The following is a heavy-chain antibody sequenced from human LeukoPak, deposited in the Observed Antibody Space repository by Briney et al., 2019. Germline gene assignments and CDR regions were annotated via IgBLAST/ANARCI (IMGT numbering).Heavy chain of an antibody. D-gene: IGHD6-25*01. Sequence: RSGGSLRLSCAASGFTFRTYEMTWVRQAPGKGLEWVSYIGTIISTTYYADSVKGRFTVSRDDAKGSLYLQMSSLRAEDTAVYYCARTAYDLRGQRLIPGLDYWGQGTLVTVSS. CDR2: IGTIISTT. J-gene: IGHJ4*02. CDR3: ARTAYDLRGQRLIPGLDY. V-gene: IGHV3-48*03. CDR1: GFTFRTYE.